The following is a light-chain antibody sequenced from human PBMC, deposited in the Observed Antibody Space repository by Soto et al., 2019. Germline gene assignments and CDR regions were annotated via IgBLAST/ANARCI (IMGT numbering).Light chain of an antibody. J-gene: IGKJ4*01. CDR2: EAS. CDR3: QQSENFPLT. V-gene: IGKV1-33*01. CDR1: QGIGTD. Sequence: DLPMTHSRSSLSASVGDSITITCQASQGIGTDLGGYRQKPGKVPKLLIYEASNLETGVPSRFSGSGSGKDFTFTISSLQPEDVATYFCQQSENFPLTFGGGTKVAI.